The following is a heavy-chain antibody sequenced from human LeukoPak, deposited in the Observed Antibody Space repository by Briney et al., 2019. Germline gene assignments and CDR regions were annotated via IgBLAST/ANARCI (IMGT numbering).Heavy chain of an antibody. CDR3: GSGITEEDSVAIEH. CDR1: GFTFSRHW. D-gene: IGHD1-14*01. CDR2: VNADESRA. V-gene: IGHV3-74*01. Sequence: PGGSLRLSCAASGFTFSRHWMCWVRQAPGKGLVWVSRVNADESRAIIADSVKGRFTISRDNARDTVYLQMNSLSVEDTAVYFCGSGITEEDSVAIEHWGQGTLVTVSS. J-gene: IGHJ1*01.